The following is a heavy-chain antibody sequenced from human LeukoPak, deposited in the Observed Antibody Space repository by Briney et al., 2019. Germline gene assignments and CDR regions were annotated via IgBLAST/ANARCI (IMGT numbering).Heavy chain of an antibody. D-gene: IGHD3-22*01. V-gene: IGHV1-2*02. Sequence: GASVTVSFKASGYTFTVYYMHWVRQAPGQGLEWMGWINPNSGGTKYAQKFQGRVTMTRDTSISTAYMELSRLRSDDTAVYYCARGGADYHDSSGYYSFGYWGQGTLVTVSS. CDR3: ARGGADYHDSSGYYSFGY. CDR2: INPNSGGT. J-gene: IGHJ4*02. CDR1: GYTFTVYY.